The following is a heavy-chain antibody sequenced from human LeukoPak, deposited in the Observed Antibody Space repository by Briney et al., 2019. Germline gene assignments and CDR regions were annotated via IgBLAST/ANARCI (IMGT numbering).Heavy chain of an antibody. Sequence: SETLSLTCTVSGGSISSYYWSWIRQPPGKGLEWIGYIYYSGSTNYNPSLKSRATISVDTSKNQFSLKLSSVTAADTAVYYCAREGSSGYFDYWGQGTLVTVSS. V-gene: IGHV4-59*12. CDR1: GGSISSYY. CDR2: IYYSGST. D-gene: IGHD6-13*01. CDR3: AREGSSGYFDY. J-gene: IGHJ4*02.